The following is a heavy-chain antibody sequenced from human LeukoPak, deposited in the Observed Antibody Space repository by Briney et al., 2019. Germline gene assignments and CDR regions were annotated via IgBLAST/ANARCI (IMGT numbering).Heavy chain of an antibody. CDR1: GFTFSSYA. Sequence: GGSLRLSCAASGFTFSSYAMSWVRQAPGKGLEWVSAISGSGGSTYYADSVKGRFTISRDNAKNSLYLQMNSLRAEDTAVYYCARGILTIFGVVYAYYFDYWGQGTLVTVSS. V-gene: IGHV3-23*01. D-gene: IGHD3-3*01. CDR2: ISGSGGST. CDR3: ARGILTIFGVVYAYYFDY. J-gene: IGHJ4*02.